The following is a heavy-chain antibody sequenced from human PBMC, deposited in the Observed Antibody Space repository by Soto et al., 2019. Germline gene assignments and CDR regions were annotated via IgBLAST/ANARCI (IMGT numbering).Heavy chain of an antibody. CDR1: GGSISSSSYY. CDR3: ARPGSSPHRSGYYYMDV. Sequence: SETLSLTCTVSGGSISSSSYYWGWIRQPPGKGLEWIGSIYYSGSTYYNPALKSRVTISVDTSKNQFSLKLGSVTAADTAVYYCARPGSSPHRSGYYYMDVWGKGTTVTVSS. J-gene: IGHJ6*03. CDR2: IYYSGST. D-gene: IGHD3-10*01. V-gene: IGHV4-39*01.